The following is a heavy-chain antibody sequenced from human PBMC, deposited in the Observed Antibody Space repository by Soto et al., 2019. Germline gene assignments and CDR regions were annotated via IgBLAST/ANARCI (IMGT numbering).Heavy chain of an antibody. J-gene: IGHJ3*02. CDR3: ARHELLMTTVTAFDI. Sequence: SETLSLTCTVSGGSISSSSYYWGWIRQPPGKGLEWIGSIYYSGSTYYNPSLKSRVTISVDTSKNQFSLKLSSVTAADTAVYYCARHELLMTTVTAFDIWGQGTMVTVSS. D-gene: IGHD4-17*01. CDR1: GGSISSSSYY. V-gene: IGHV4-39*01. CDR2: IYYSGST.